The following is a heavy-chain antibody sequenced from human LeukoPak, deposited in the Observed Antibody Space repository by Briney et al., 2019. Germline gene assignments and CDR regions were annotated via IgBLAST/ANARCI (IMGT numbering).Heavy chain of an antibody. D-gene: IGHD5-18*01. CDR2: ISGSGGST. CDR1: GFTLSSYA. J-gene: IGHJ4*02. Sequence: GGSLRPSCAASGFTLSSYAMSWVRQAPGKGLEWVSAISGSGGSTYYADSVKGRFTISRDNSKSTLYLQMNSLRAEDTAVYYCAKGRGYSYGYLIFDYWGQGTLVTVSS. V-gene: IGHV3-23*01. CDR3: AKGRGYSYGYLIFDY.